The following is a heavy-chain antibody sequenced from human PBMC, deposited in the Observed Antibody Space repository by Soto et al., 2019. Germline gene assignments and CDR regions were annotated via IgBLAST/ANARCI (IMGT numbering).Heavy chain of an antibody. D-gene: IGHD3-3*01. J-gene: IGHJ5*02. CDR2: IYWDDDK. V-gene: IGHV2-5*02. Sequence: SGATLVNPTQTLTLTCTSSGFSLSTSGEGVGWIRQPPGKALEWLALIYWDDDKRYSPSLKSRLTITRNTSKNQVVLTMTNMDPVDTATYYCTHSRGPYDFPDPWGQGTLVTVSS. CDR1: GFSLSTSGEG. CDR3: THSRGPYDFPDP.